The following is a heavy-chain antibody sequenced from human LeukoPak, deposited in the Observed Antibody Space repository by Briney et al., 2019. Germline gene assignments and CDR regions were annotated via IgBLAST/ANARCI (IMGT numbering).Heavy chain of an antibody. CDR1: GFTFSSYS. D-gene: IGHD6-19*01. V-gene: IGHV3-21*01. CDR2: ISGSSSYI. CDR3: ARTSGWDFDY. J-gene: IGHJ4*02. Sequence: GGSLRLSCAASGFTFSSYSMNWVRQAPGKGLEWVSSISGSSSYIYYADSVKGRFTISRDNAKNSLYLQMNSLRAEDTAVYYCARTSGWDFDYWGQGTLVTVSS.